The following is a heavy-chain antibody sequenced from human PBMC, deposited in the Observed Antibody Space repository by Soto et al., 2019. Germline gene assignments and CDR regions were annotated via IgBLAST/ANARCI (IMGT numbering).Heavy chain of an antibody. D-gene: IGHD3-22*01. CDR1: GYTFTSYG. CDR3: ARTSSGYFSTFDN. J-gene: IGHJ4*02. CDR2: ISAYNGNT. V-gene: IGHV1-18*01. Sequence: VKVSCKASGYTFTSYGFSWVRQAPGQGLEWMGWISAYNGNTNYAQRLQGRVTMTTDTSTSTAYMELRSLRSDDTAVYYCARTSSGYFSTFDNWGQGTLVTVSS.